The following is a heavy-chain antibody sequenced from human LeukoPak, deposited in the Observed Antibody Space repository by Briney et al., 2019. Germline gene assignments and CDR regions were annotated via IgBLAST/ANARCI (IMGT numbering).Heavy chain of an antibody. V-gene: IGHV4-38-2*01. CDR3: ARDLVGASYFDY. J-gene: IGHJ4*02. CDR2: IYHSGTT. D-gene: IGHD1-26*01. CDR1: GYSITSGYF. Sequence: SETLSLTCGVSGYSITSGYFWGWIRQPPGKGREWIGSIYHSGTTYYNPSLKSRVTISVDTSKNQFSLKLSSVTAADTAVYYCARDLVGASYFDYWGQGTLVTVSS.